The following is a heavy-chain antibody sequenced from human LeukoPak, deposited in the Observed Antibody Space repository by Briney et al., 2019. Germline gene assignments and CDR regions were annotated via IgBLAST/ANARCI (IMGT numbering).Heavy chain of an antibody. Sequence: GGSLRLSCAASGFTFDDYAMHWVRQAPGKGLEWVAVISYDGSNKYYADSVKGRFTISRDNSKNTLYLQMNSLRAEDTAVYYCARAPNYYGSGSYDYWGQGTLVTVSS. CDR3: ARAPNYYGSGSYDY. J-gene: IGHJ4*02. CDR2: ISYDGSNK. D-gene: IGHD3-10*01. V-gene: IGHV3-30-3*01. CDR1: GFTFDDYA.